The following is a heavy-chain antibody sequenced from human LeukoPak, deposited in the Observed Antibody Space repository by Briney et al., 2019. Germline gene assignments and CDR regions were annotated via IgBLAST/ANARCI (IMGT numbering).Heavy chain of an antibody. CDR3: ARGRVTYYDFWSGYSRTHYFDY. CDR2: ITHSGST. D-gene: IGHD3-3*01. CDR1: GGSFSGKY. J-gene: IGHJ4*02. Sequence: PSETLSLTCAVYGGSFSGKYWTWIRQPPGKGLEWIGEITHSGSTYYNPSLKSRVTISVDTSKNQFSLKLNSVTAADTAVYYCARGRVTYYDFWSGYSRTHYFDYWGQGTLVTVSS. V-gene: IGHV4-34*01.